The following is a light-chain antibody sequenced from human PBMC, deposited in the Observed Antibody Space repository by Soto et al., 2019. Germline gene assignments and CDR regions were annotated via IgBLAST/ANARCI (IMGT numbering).Light chain of an antibody. Sequence: IVWTQSPATLSLYPGERATLSCRASQSVSSYLAWYQQKPGQAPRLLIYDASNRATGIPARFSGSGSGTDFTLTISSLEPEDFAVYYCQQRSNWPPTFGQGTKVDIK. J-gene: IGKJ1*01. CDR1: QSVSSY. CDR2: DAS. V-gene: IGKV3-11*01. CDR3: QQRSNWPPT.